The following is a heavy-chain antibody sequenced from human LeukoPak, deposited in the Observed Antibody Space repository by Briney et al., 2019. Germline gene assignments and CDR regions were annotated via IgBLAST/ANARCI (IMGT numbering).Heavy chain of an antibody. CDR3: ARDLGITGTTAFDI. Sequence: PGGSLRLSCAASGFTFSDYYMSWVRQAPGKGLEWVSYISSSGSTIYYADSVKGRFTISRDNAKNSLYLQMNSLRAEDTAVYYCARDLGITGTTAFDIWGQGTMVTVSS. CDR2: ISSSGSTI. D-gene: IGHD1-20*01. V-gene: IGHV3-11*01. CDR1: GFTFSDYY. J-gene: IGHJ3*02.